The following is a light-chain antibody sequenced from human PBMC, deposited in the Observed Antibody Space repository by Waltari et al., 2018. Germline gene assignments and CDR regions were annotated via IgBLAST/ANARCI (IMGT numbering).Light chain of an antibody. CDR3: QSADFSGRYVV. CDR2: KDN. CDR1: ALPKQF. J-gene: IGLJ2*01. V-gene: IGLV3-25*03. Sequence: YELTQAPSMSVSPGQAARITCSGDALPKQFAHWYQQKPGQAPLLVIYKDNRRTSGVPDRFSGSSAGTTVTLTINGVQPDDEADYYCQSADFSGRYVVFGGGTKLTVL.